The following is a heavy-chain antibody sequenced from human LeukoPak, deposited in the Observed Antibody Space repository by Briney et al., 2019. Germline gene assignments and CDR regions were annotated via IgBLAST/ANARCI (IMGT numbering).Heavy chain of an antibody. CDR1: GFTVSSNY. D-gene: IGHD6-13*01. CDR2: IYSGGST. V-gene: IGHV3-66*01. CDR3: ARGFKLRAAAGTAFDY. J-gene: IGHJ4*02. Sequence: AGGSLRLSCAASGFTVSSNYMSWVRQAPGKGLEWVSVIYSGGSTYYADSVKGRFTISRDNSKNTLYLQMNSLRAEDTAVYYCARGFKLRAAAGTAFDYWGQGTLVTVSS.